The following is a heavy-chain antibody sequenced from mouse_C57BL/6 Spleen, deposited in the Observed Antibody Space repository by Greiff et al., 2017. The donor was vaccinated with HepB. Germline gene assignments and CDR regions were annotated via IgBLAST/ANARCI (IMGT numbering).Heavy chain of an antibody. D-gene: IGHD1-1*01. V-gene: IGHV1-59*01. CDR3: ARWRGTTKDY. Sequence: QVQLQQPGAELVRPGTSVKLSCKASGYTFTSYWMHWVKQRPGQGLEWIGVIDPSDSYTNYNQKFKGKATLTVDTSSSTAYMQLSSLTSEDSAVYYCARWRGTTKDYWGQGTTLTVSS. J-gene: IGHJ2*01. CDR2: IDPSDSYT. CDR1: GYTFTSYW.